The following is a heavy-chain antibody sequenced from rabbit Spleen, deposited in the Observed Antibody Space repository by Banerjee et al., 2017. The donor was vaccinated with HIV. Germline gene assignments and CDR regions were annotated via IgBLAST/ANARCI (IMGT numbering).Heavy chain of an antibody. CDR3: ARDTSSSFSSYGMDL. V-gene: IGHV1S40*01. CDR1: GVSFSVSSY. D-gene: IGHD1-1*01. CDR2: SDAGSSDFT. J-gene: IGHJ6*01. Sequence: QSLEESGGDLVKPGASLTLTCTASGVSFSVSSYMCWVRQAPGKGLEWIACSDAGSSDFTYFASWAKGRFTISKTSSTTVTLQMTSLTAADTATYFCARDTSSSFSSYGMDLWGPGTLVTVS.